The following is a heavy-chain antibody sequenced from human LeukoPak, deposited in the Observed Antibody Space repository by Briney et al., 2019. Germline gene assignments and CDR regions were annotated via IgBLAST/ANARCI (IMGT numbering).Heavy chain of an antibody. V-gene: IGHV3-23*01. CDR1: GFTFSKYA. CDR3: AKDFGYSYGYLSDY. CDR2: ISGSSSVT. Sequence: GGSLRLSCAASGFTFSKYAMNWVRQAPGKGLEWVSGISGSSSVTYYADSVKGRFTISRDNSKNTLYLQMNSLRAEDTAVYYCAKDFGYSYGYLSDYWGQGTLVTVSS. J-gene: IGHJ4*02. D-gene: IGHD5-18*01.